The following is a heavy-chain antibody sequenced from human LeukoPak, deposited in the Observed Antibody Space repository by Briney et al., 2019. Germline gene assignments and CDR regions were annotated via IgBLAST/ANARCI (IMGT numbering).Heavy chain of an antibody. V-gene: IGHV4-34*01. J-gene: IGHJ4*02. CDR2: INHSGST. Sequence: SETLSLTCAVYGGSFSGYYWSWIRQPPGKGLEWIGEINHSGSTNYNPSLRSRVTISVDTSKNQFSLKLSSVTAADTAVYYCARGFPSYYGLGHDYWGQGTLVTVSS. CDR1: GGSFSGYY. D-gene: IGHD3-10*01. CDR3: ARGFPSYYGLGHDY.